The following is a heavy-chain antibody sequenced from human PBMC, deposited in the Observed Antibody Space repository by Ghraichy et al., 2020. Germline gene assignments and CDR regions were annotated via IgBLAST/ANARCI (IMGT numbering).Heavy chain of an antibody. CDR2: IYYSGST. V-gene: IGHV4-39*01. CDR3: ASGVLRYFDWFPDAFDI. Sequence: SETLSLTCTVSGGSISSSSYYWGWIRQPPGKGLEWIGSIYYSGSTYYNPSLKSRVTISVDTSKNQFSLKLSSVTAADTAVYYCASGVLRYFDWFPDAFDIWGQGTMVTVSS. D-gene: IGHD3-9*01. CDR1: GGSISSSSYY. J-gene: IGHJ3*02.